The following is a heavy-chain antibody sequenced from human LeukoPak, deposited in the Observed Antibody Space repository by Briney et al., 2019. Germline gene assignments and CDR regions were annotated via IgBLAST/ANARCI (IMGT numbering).Heavy chain of an antibody. Sequence: PGGSLRLSCTSSDLTSSNYEMHWVRQAPGKGLDWVSYISSSSSTIYYADSVEGRFTISRDNAKNSLYLQMNSLRAEDTAIYYCARGRYDFWSGPRAYYFDYWGQGTLVTVSS. J-gene: IGHJ4*01. D-gene: IGHD3-3*01. CDR1: DLTSSNYE. CDR3: ARGRYDFWSGPRAYYFDY. CDR2: ISSSSSTI. V-gene: IGHV3-48*03.